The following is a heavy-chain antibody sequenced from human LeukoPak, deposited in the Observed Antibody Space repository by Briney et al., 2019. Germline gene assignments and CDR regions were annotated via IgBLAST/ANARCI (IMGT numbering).Heavy chain of an antibody. CDR1: GFTFITYG. CDR3: AKAGVDMTTILLYFDY. D-gene: IGHD5-24*01. Sequence: GGSLRLSCAASGFTFITYGMHWVRQAPGKGLEWVAVISYGGGNKYYADSVKGRFTISRDNSKNTLYLEMNSLRGEDTAVYYCAKAGVDMTTILLYFDYWGQGTLVTVSS. CDR2: ISYGGGNK. V-gene: IGHV3-30*18. J-gene: IGHJ4*02.